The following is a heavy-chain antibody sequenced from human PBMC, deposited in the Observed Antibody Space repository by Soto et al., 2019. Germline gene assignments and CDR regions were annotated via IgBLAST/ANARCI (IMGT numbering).Heavy chain of an antibody. CDR3: AHSPPLGSGGWFDP. CDR1: GFSLSTSGVG. Sequence: QITLKESGPTLVKPTQTLTLTCTFSGFSLSTSGVGVGWIRQPPGKALEWLALIYWDDDKRYSPSLKSRLTITKDTPKNQVVLTMTNMDPVDTATYYCAHSPPLGSGGWFDPWGQGTLVTVSS. CDR2: IYWDDDK. V-gene: IGHV2-5*02. J-gene: IGHJ5*02. D-gene: IGHD3-10*02.